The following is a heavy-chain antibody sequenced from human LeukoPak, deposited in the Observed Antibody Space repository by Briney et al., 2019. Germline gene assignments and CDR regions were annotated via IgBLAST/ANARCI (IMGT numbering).Heavy chain of an antibody. CDR2: ISSGSSTI. CDR1: GFTFSSYS. V-gene: IGHV3-48*02. Sequence: GGSLRLSCAASGFTFSSYSMNWVRQAPGKGLEWVSYISSGSSTIYYADSVKGRFTISRDNAKNSLCLQMNSLRDEDTAVYYCARENIVVVTAIRDAFGIWGQGTMVTVSS. D-gene: IGHD2-21*02. J-gene: IGHJ3*02. CDR3: ARENIVVVTAIRDAFGI.